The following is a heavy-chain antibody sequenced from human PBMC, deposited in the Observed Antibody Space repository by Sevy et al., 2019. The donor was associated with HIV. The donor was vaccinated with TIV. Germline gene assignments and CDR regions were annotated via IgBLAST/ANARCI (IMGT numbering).Heavy chain of an antibody. CDR3: ATGSSSTWFIDY. D-gene: IGHD6-13*01. J-gene: IGHJ4*02. CDR2: ITSSSTYI. Sequence: GGSLRLSCAASGFTFGGYSMNWVRQAPGKGLEWVSSITSSSTYIHYADSVKGRFTISRDNAKNSLYLQMNSLGAEDTAVYFCATGSSSTWFIDYWGQGTLVTVSS. CDR1: GFTFGGYS. V-gene: IGHV3-21*01.